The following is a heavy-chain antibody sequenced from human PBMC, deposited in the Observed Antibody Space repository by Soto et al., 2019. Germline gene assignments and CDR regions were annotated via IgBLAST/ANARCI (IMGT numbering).Heavy chain of an antibody. CDR2: IYYSGST. D-gene: IGHD6-19*01. Sequence: QLQLQESGPRLVKPSETLSLTCTVSGGSISSSSYYWGWIRQPPGKGLEWVGSIYYSGSTYYNPSLKSRVTISVDTSKNQFSLKLSSVTAADTAVYYCASPSSYSSGWYSGWFDPWGQGTLVTVSS. J-gene: IGHJ5*02. CDR3: ASPSSYSSGWYSGWFDP. V-gene: IGHV4-39*01. CDR1: GGSISSSSYY.